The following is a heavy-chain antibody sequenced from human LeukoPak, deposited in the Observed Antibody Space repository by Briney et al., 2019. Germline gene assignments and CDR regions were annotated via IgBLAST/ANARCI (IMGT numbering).Heavy chain of an antibody. J-gene: IGHJ4*02. D-gene: IGHD1-14*01. V-gene: IGHV3-23*01. Sequence: GGSLRLSCAASGFTFSSHAMNWVRQAPGKGLEWVSTITSTGGSTYYADSVKGRFTFSRDNSKNTLSLQMNSLRAEDTAIYYCAKTISSNQPTYFDYWGQGTLVTVSS. CDR2: ITSTGGST. CDR1: GFTFSSHA. CDR3: AKTISSNQPTYFDY.